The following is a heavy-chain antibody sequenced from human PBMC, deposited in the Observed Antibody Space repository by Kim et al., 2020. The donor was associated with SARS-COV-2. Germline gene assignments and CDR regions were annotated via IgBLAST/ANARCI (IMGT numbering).Heavy chain of an antibody. CDR1: GYTFTGYY. V-gene: IGHV1-2*06. CDR3: ARALAVPSLTVTYGGGYYYYGMDV. CDR2: INPNSGGT. J-gene: IGHJ6*02. Sequence: ASVKVSCKASGYTFTGYYMHWVRQAPGQGLEWMGRINPNSGGTNYAQKFQGRVTMTRDTSISTAYMELSRLRSDDTAVYYCARALAVPSLTVTYGGGYYYYGMDVWGQGTTVTVSS. D-gene: IGHD4-17*01.